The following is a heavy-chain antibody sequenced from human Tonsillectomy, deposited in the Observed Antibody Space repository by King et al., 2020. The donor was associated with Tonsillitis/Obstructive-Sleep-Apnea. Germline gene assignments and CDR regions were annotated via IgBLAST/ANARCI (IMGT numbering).Heavy chain of an antibody. CDR3: AITASGYAAFDI. D-gene: IGHD5-12*01. V-gene: IGHV3-23*04. Sequence: VQLVESGGGLVQPGGSLRLSCEASGFTVSSYAMSWVRQAPGKGLEWGSAISGSGGSTYYADSVKGRFTISRDNSKNTLYLQMNSLRAEDTAVYYCAITASGYAAFDIWGQGKMVTVSS. CDR2: ISGSGGST. J-gene: IGHJ3*02. CDR1: GFTVSSYA.